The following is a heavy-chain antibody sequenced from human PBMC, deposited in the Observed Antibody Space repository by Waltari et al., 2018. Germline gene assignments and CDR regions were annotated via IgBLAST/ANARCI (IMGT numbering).Heavy chain of an antibody. D-gene: IGHD2-2*02. J-gene: IGHJ1*01. CDR3: ARVGAGYCSRTSCYTMAFKH. CDR1: GGTFSSYA. V-gene: IGHV1-69*12. Sequence: QVQLVQSGAEVKKPGSSVKVSCKASGGTFSSYAISWVRQAPGQGLEWMGGITPILGKETNDKRSRGRVTITAEESPGTAYRGLRSVGSEETAVYYCARVGAGYCSRTSCYTMAFKHWARAPWSPSPQ. CDR2: ITPILGKE.